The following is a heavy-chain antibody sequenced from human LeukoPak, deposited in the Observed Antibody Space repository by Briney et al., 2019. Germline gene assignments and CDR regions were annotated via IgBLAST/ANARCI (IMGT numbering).Heavy chain of an antibody. CDR1: GFTFSSYG. J-gene: IGHJ4*02. V-gene: IGHV3-30*03. Sequence: GRSLRLSCAASGFTFSSYGMHWVRQAPGKGLEWVAVISYDGSNKYYADSVKGRFTISRDNSKNTLYLQMNSLRAEDTAVYYCAIARDRRPYYFDYWGQGTLVTVSS. CDR2: ISYDGSNK. CDR3: AIARDRRPYYFDY. D-gene: IGHD5-24*01.